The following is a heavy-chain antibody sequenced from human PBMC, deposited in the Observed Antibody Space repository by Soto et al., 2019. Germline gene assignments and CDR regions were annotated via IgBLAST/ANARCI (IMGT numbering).Heavy chain of an antibody. Sequence: ASVKVACKASGYTFTSYDINWVRQATGQGLEWMGWMNPNSGNTGYAQKFQGRVTMTRNTSTSTAYMELSSLRSEDTAVYYCARDDSGFSGSHYIDYFNYWGQGALVTVSS. CDR1: GYTFTSYD. CDR3: ARDDSGFSGSHYIDYFNY. V-gene: IGHV1-8*01. D-gene: IGHD1-26*01. J-gene: IGHJ4*02. CDR2: MNPNSGNT.